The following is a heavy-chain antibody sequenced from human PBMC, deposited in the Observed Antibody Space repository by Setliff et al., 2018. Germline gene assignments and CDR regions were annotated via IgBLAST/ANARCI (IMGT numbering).Heavy chain of an antibody. D-gene: IGHD3-16*01. CDR3: ARDPAYGAFDI. CDR1: GYRFTTYW. CDR2: VFSGDSDT. V-gene: IGHV5-51*01. J-gene: IGHJ3*02. Sequence: GESLKISCKGSGYRFTTYWIGWVRQMPGKGLEWMGIVFSGDSDTRYSPSFQGQVTMSADKSISRDNAKNSLYLQMNGLRAEDTAVYYCARDPAYGAFDIWGQGTMVTVSS.